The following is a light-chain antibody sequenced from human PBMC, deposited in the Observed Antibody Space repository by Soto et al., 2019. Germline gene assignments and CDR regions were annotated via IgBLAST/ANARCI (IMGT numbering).Light chain of an antibody. CDR1: QTVSSY. J-gene: IGKJ5*01. CDR2: GAS. V-gene: IGKV3-20*01. CDR3: QQYGTSPIT. Sequence: ENVLTQSPGTLSLCPGERATLSCRASQTVSSYLAWYQQGPGQAPRLLIYGASKRATGIPDRFSGSGSGTDFTLTISTLEPEDFALYYCQQYGTSPITFGQGTRLEIK.